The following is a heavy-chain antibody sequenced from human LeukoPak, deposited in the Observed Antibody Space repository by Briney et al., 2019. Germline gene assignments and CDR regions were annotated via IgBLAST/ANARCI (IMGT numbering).Heavy chain of an antibody. Sequence: SETLSLTCTVSGGSISSSSYYWGWIRQPPGKGLEWIGSIYYSGSTYYNPSLESRVTISVDTSKKQFSLRLSSVTAADTAVYYCARVPSTSGFWFDPWGQGTLVTVSS. CDR3: ARVPSTSGFWFDP. D-gene: IGHD6-6*01. CDR1: GGSISSSSYY. V-gene: IGHV4-39*07. CDR2: IYYSGST. J-gene: IGHJ5*02.